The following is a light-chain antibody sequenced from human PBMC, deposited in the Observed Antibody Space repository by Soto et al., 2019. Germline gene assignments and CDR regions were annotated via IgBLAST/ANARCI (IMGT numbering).Light chain of an antibody. CDR1: SSNIESNT. V-gene: IGLV1-44*01. J-gene: IGLJ2*01. CDR3: AAWDDSLSGVV. Sequence: QSVLTQPPSASGTPGQRVTISCSGSSSNIESNTASWYQQLPGTAPKLLIYSNYQRPSGVPDRFSGSRSGTSASLAISGLQSEDEADYYCAAWDDSLSGVVFGGGTKLTVL. CDR2: SNY.